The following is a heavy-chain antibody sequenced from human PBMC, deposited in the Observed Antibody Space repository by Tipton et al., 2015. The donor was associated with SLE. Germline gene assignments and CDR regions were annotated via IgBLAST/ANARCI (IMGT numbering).Heavy chain of an antibody. D-gene: IGHD4-17*01. Sequence: GSLRLSCAASGFTFSSYGMHWVRQAPGKGLEWVAFIRYDGSNKYYADSVKGRFTISRDNSKNTLYLQMNSLRAEDTAVYYCAKDWVPIGWVTTPNFDYWGQGTLVTVSS. CDR3: AKDWVPIGWVTTPNFDY. CDR2: IRYDGSNK. CDR1: GFTFSSYG. J-gene: IGHJ4*02. V-gene: IGHV3-30*02.